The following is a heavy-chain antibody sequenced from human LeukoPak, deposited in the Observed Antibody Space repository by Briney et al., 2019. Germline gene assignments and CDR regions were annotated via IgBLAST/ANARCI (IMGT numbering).Heavy chain of an antibody. J-gene: IGHJ3*02. Sequence: GGSRRLSCVVSGFTFASSWMTWVRQAPGKGLEWVANIKEDGSEKHYVDSVKGRFTISRDNAKNSLYLQMNSLRAEDTAVYYCAREPGIGYAFDIWGQGTMVTVSS. CDR2: IKEDGSEK. CDR1: GFTFASSW. CDR3: AREPGIGYAFDI. V-gene: IGHV3-7*01. D-gene: IGHD3-10*01.